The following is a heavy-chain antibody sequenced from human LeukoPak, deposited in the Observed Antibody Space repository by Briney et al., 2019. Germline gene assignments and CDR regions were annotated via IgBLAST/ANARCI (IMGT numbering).Heavy chain of an antibody. D-gene: IGHD6-19*01. CDR1: GFTFSSYW. CDR3: ARGTYSSGWYEGYFDY. V-gene: IGHV3-21*01. J-gene: IGHJ4*02. CDR2: ISSSSSYI. Sequence: GGSLRLSCAASGFTFSSYWMSWVRQAPGKGLEWVSSISSSSSYIYYADSVKGRFTISRDNAKNSLYLQMNSLRAEDTAVYYCARGTYSSGWYEGYFDYWGQGTLVTVSS.